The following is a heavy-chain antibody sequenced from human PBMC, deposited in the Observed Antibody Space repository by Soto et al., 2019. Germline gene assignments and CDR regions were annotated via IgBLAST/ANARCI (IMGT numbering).Heavy chain of an antibody. J-gene: IGHJ6*02. V-gene: IGHV3-48*03. CDR2: ISGSGGTV. D-gene: IGHD3-3*01. Sequence: PGGSLRLSCAASGFTFSSYEMNWVRQAPGQGLEWVSYISGSGGTVYYADSVKGRFTVSRDNAQNSVYLQMNSLRTEDTAVYYCARDLLHYDFWSGYSAYFYYGMDVWGPGTTVTVSS. CDR1: GFTFSSYE. CDR3: ARDLLHYDFWSGYSAYFYYGMDV.